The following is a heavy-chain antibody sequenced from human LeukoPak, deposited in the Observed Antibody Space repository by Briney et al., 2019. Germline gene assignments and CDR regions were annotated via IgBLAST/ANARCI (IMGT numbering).Heavy chain of an antibody. Sequence: SETLSLTCTVSGGSISSYYWSWIRQPPGKGLEWIGFIFYSGTTNYNPSLKSRVTISVDTSKNQFSLKLSSVTAADTAIYYCTRGTGVWGQGTMVTVSS. CDR2: IFYSGTT. V-gene: IGHV4-59*08. CDR3: TRGTGV. J-gene: IGHJ3*01. CDR1: GGSISSYY.